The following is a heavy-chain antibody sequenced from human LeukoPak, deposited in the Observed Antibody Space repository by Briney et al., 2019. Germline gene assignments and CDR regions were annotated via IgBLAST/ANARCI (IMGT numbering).Heavy chain of an antibody. D-gene: IGHD3-22*01. CDR2: ISYDGSNK. V-gene: IGHV3-30*03. CDR3: ARGEYYSDTSSYFDY. Sequence: PGRSLRLFCAASGFTFSSYGMNWVRQAPGKGLEWVAVISYDGSNKYYADSVKGRFTISRDNSKNTLFVQMSSLRAEDTAVYYCARGEYYSDTSSYFDYWGQGTLVTVSS. CDR1: GFTFSSYG. J-gene: IGHJ4*02.